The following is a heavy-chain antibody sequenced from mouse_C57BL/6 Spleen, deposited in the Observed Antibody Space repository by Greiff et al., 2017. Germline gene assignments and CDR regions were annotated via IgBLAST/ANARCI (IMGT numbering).Heavy chain of an antibody. Sequence: EVQLQESGPGLVKPSQSLSLTCSVTGYSITSGYYWNWIRQFPGNKLEWMGYISYDGSNNYNPSLKNRISITRDTSKNQFFLKLNSVTTEDTATYYCARPPYYYGSSYGWYFDVWGTGTTVTVSS. V-gene: IGHV3-6*01. D-gene: IGHD1-1*01. CDR1: GYSITSGYY. CDR2: ISYDGSN. J-gene: IGHJ1*03. CDR3: ARPPYYYGSSYGWYFDV.